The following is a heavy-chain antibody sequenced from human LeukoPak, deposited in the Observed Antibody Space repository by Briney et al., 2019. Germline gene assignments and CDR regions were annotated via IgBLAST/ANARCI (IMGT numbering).Heavy chain of an antibody. D-gene: IGHD6-13*01. CDR1: GGTFSSYG. V-gene: IGHV1-69*13. Sequence: SVKVSCKASGGTFSSYGISWVRQAPGQGLEWMGGIIPIFGTANYAQKFQGRVTITADESTSTAYMELSSLRSEDTAVYYRATSYSSSWHNAFDIWGQGTMVTVSS. J-gene: IGHJ3*02. CDR3: ATSYSSSWHNAFDI. CDR2: IIPIFGTA.